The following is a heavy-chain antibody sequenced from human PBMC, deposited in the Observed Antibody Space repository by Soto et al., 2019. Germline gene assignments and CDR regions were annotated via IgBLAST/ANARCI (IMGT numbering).Heavy chain of an antibody. CDR1: GFTFSTYT. D-gene: IGHD2-15*01. J-gene: IGHJ6*02. CDR2: ISYDGSSK. CDR3: ARGGWRCSGGTCNRNKGDFYYAMDV. Sequence: QVQLVEAGGGVVQPGRSLRLSCADSGFTFSTYTMHWVRQAPGKGLEWVAVISYDGSSKYYADSVKGRFTISRDNSRNTLAVQMHSLGPEDTAVYYCARGGWRCSGGTCNRNKGDFYYAMDVWGQGNTVTVSS. V-gene: IGHV3-30-3*01.